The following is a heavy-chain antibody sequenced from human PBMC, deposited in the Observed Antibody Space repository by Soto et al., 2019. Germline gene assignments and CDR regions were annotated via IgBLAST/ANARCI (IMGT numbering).Heavy chain of an antibody. Sequence: ESLKISCAASGFTFSSYAMSWVRQAPGKGLEWVSAISGSGGSTYYADSVKGRFTISRDNSKNTLYLQMNSLRAEDTAVYYCAKGALHSSSWAPFDYWGQGTLVTVSS. CDR2: ISGSGGST. CDR1: GFTFSSYA. D-gene: IGHD6-13*01. CDR3: AKGALHSSSWAPFDY. V-gene: IGHV3-23*01. J-gene: IGHJ4*02.